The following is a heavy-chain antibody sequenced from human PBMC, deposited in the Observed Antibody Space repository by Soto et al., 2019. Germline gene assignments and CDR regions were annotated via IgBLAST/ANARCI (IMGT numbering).Heavy chain of an antibody. CDR3: ARGAVWFGAVLGDAFDI. J-gene: IGHJ3*02. V-gene: IGHV3-64*01. CDR1: GFTFSSYA. Sequence: GGSLRLSCAASGFTFSSYAMHWVRQAPGKGLEYVSAISSNGGSTYYANSVKGRFTISRDNSKNTLYLQMGSLRAEDMAVYYCARGAVWFGAVLGDAFDIWGQGTMVTVS. CDR2: ISSNGGST. D-gene: IGHD3-10*01.